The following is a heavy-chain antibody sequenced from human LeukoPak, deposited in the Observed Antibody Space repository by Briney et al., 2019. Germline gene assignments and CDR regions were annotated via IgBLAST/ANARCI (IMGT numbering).Heavy chain of an antibody. Sequence: ASVKVSCKASGGTFSSYAISWVRQAPGQGLEWMGRIIPILGIANYAQKFQGRVTITADKSTSTAYMELSSLRSEDTAVYYCARDQELVYYGSGSYRNYYYYYGMDVWGQGTTVTVSS. CDR1: GGTFSSYA. CDR3: ARDQELVYYGSGSYRNYYYYYGMDV. D-gene: IGHD3-10*01. J-gene: IGHJ6*02. CDR2: IIPILGIA. V-gene: IGHV1-69*04.